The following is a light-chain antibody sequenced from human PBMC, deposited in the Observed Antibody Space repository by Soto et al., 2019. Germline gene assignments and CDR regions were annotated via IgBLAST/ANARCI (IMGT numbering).Light chain of an antibody. J-gene: IGKJ1*01. CDR2: AAS. Sequence: AIRMTQSPSSFSASTGDRVTITCRASQGISSYLAWYQQKPGKAPKLLIYAASTLQSGVPSRLSGSASGTDFTLTFISLQSEDFATYYCQQYYSYPRTFGQGTKVEIK. V-gene: IGKV1-8*01. CDR1: QGISSY. CDR3: QQYYSYPRT.